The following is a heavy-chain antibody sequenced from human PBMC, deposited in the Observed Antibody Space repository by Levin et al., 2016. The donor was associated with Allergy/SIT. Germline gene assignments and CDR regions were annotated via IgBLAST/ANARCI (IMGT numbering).Heavy chain of an antibody. J-gene: IGHJ4*02. V-gene: IGHV3-9*01. Sequence: GGSLRLSCAASGFTFSSYAMSWLRQAPGKGLEWVSSISWNSGSRGYADSVKGRFTISRDNAKNSLYLQMNSLRAEDTALYYCAGGVRGAGYCDYWGQGTLVTVSS. CDR1: GFTFSSYA. D-gene: IGHD3-10*02. CDR2: ISWNSGSR. CDR3: AGGVRGAGYCDY.